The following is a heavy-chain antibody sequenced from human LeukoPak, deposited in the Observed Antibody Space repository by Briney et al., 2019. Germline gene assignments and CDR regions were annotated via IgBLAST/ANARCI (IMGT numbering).Heavy chain of an antibody. CDR1: GFTFSSYA. Sequence: PGGSLRLSCAASGFTFSSYAMSWVRQAPGKGLEWVSAISGSGGSTYYADSVKGRFTISRDNSKNTLYLQMNSLRAEDTAVYYCAKVETYYGDYPAYYFDYWGQGTLVTVSS. J-gene: IGHJ4*02. CDR2: ISGSGGST. V-gene: IGHV3-23*01. CDR3: AKVETYYGDYPAYYFDY. D-gene: IGHD4-17*01.